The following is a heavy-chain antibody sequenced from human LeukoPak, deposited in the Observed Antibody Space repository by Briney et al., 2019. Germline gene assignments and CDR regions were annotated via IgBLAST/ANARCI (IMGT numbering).Heavy chain of an antibody. J-gene: IGHJ3*02. CDR3: AKERVSSGMMEGVLHM. V-gene: IGHV3-23*01. D-gene: IGHD2-8*01. CDR2: ISGSGSHT. Sequence: GGSLRLSCAASGFTFNSYAMNWVRQAPGKGLEWVSSISGSGSHTYYADSVQGRFTVSRDNSKNTVNLHLNTVRAVDTAVYYCAKERVSSGMMEGVLHMWGQGTTVSVSS. CDR1: GFTFNSYA.